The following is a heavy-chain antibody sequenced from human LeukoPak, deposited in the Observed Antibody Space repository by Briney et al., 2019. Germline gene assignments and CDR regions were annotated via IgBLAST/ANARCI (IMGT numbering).Heavy chain of an antibody. D-gene: IGHD3-22*01. Sequence: GGSLRLSCSASGFTFSTYAFHWVRQATGKGLEYVSAISGNGDTTYYADSVKGRFTISRDNSRNTLFLQMSSLRAKDTAMYYCVKLDLGYYYHTWGQGTLVTVSS. CDR2: ISGNGDTT. CDR3: VKLDLGYYYHT. J-gene: IGHJ5*02. V-gene: IGHV3-64D*09. CDR1: GFTFSTYA.